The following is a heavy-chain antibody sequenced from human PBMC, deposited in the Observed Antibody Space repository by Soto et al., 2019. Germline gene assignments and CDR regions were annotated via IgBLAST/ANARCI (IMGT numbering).Heavy chain of an antibody. CDR1: GGSISSGDYY. Sequence: QVQLQESGPGLVKPSQTLSLTCTVSGGSISSGDYYWSWIRQPPGKGLEWIGYIYYSGSTYYNPSLKSRVTISVDTSKNQFSLKLSSVTAADTAVYYCARDRGFAVTRGNWFDPWGQGTLVTVSS. CDR2: IYYSGST. CDR3: ARDRGFAVTRGNWFDP. V-gene: IGHV4-30-4*01. D-gene: IGHD4-17*01. J-gene: IGHJ5*02.